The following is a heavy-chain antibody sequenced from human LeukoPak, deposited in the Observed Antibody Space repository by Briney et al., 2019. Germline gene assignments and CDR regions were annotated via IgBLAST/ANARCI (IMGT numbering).Heavy chain of an antibody. D-gene: IGHD1-20*01. Sequence: PGGSLRLSCAASGFTFSSYWMSWVRQAPGKGLEWVANIKQDGSEKYYVDSVKGRFTISRGNAKNSLYLQMNSLRAEDTAVYYCAREYNWNQGAFDIWGQGTMVTVSS. CDR3: AREYNWNQGAFDI. CDR1: GFTFSSYW. J-gene: IGHJ3*02. CDR2: IKQDGSEK. V-gene: IGHV3-7*01.